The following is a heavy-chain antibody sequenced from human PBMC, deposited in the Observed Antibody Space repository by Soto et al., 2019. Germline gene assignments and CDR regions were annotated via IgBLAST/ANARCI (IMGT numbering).Heavy chain of an antibody. Sequence: QVQLVQSGAEVKKPGSSVKVSCKASGGTFSSYAISWVRQAPGQGLEWMGGIIPIFGTANYAQKFQGGVTITADESTSTAYMELSSLRSEDTAVYYCAGAQVDTAMDNYYYYGMDVWGEGATVTDSS. CDR3: AGAQVDTAMDNYYYYGMDV. D-gene: IGHD5-18*01. V-gene: IGHV1-69*12. J-gene: IGHJ6*04. CDR1: GGTFSSYA. CDR2: IIPIFGTA.